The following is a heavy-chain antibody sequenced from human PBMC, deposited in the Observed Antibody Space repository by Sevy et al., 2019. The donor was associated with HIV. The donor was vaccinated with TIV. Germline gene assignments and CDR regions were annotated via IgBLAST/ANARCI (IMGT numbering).Heavy chain of an antibody. J-gene: IGHJ4*02. D-gene: IGHD4-17*01. CDR1: GYTLTELS. Sequence: ASVNVSCKVSGYTLTELSMHWVRQAPGKGLEWMGGFDPEDGETIYAQKFQGRVTMTEDTSTDTAYMELSSLRSEDTAVYYCATDNPIDYGDYATPVYWGQGTLVNVSS. V-gene: IGHV1-24*01. CDR3: ATDNPIDYGDYATPVY. CDR2: FDPEDGET.